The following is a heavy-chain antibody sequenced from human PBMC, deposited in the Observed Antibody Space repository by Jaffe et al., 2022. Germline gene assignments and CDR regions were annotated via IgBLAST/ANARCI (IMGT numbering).Heavy chain of an antibody. CDR3: ARPGAEYYDYIWGSYRTTGYFDY. V-gene: IGHV3-21*01. CDR2: ISSSSSYI. D-gene: IGHD3-16*02. J-gene: IGHJ4*02. CDR1: GFTFSSYS. Sequence: EVQLVESGGGLVKPGGSLRLSCAASGFTFSSYSMNWVRQAPGKGLEWVSSISSSSSYIYYADSVKGRFTISRDNAKNSLYLQMNSLRAEDTAVYYCARPGAEYYDYIWGSYRTTGYFDYWGQGTLVTVSS.